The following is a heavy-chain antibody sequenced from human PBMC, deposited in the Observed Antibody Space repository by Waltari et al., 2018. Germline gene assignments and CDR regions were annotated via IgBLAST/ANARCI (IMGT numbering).Heavy chain of an antibody. Sequence: QVQLQQWGAGLLKPSETLSLTCAVYGGAFSGYYWSWIRHPPGKGLVWIGEIDHSGSTNYNPSLKSRVTISVDTSKNQFSLKLSSVTAADTAVYYCARGYVDIVATGAFDIWGQGTMVTVSS. D-gene: IGHD5-12*01. CDR2: IDHSGST. V-gene: IGHV4-34*01. CDR1: GGAFSGYY. CDR3: ARGYVDIVATGAFDI. J-gene: IGHJ3*02.